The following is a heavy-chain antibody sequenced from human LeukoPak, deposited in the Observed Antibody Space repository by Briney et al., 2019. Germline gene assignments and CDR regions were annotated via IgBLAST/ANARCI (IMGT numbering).Heavy chain of an antibody. CDR1: GGTFSSYA. J-gene: IGHJ3*02. CDR3: ARDRGTIFGVVDAFDI. CDR2: INPNSGGT. Sequence: GASVKVSCKASGGTFSSYAISWVRQAPGQGLEWMGWINPNSGGTNYAQKFQGRVTMTRDTSISTAYMELSRLRSDDTAVYYCARDRGTIFGVVDAFDIWGQGTMVTVSS. V-gene: IGHV1-2*02. D-gene: IGHD3-3*01.